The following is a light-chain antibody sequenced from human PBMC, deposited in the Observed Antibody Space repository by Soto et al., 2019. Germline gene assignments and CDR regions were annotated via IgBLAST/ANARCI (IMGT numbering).Light chain of an antibody. V-gene: IGLV2-18*02. CDR1: SSDVGSYNR. Sequence: QSVLTQPPSVSGSPGQSVTISCSGTSSDVGSYNRVSWYQQAPGTAPKVMIYEVSNRPSGVPDRFSGSKSGNTASLTISGLQPEDEADYYCYSFTTSNTYAFGTGTTVTV. CDR3: YSFTTSNTYA. J-gene: IGLJ1*01. CDR2: EVS.